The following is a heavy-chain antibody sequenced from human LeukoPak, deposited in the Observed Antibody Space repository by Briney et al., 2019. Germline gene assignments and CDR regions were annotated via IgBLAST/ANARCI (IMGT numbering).Heavy chain of an antibody. J-gene: IGHJ4*02. CDR2: MNPNSGNT. D-gene: IGHD6-19*01. CDR3: ARGYRGSGWFFGTGDCFDY. V-gene: IGHV1-8*01. Sequence: ASVKVSCKASGYTFTSYDINWVRQATGQGLEWMGWMNPNSGNTGYAQKFQGRVTMTRNTSISTAYMELSSLRSEDTAVYYCARGYRGSGWFFGTGDCFDYWGQGTLVTVSS. CDR1: GYTFTSYD.